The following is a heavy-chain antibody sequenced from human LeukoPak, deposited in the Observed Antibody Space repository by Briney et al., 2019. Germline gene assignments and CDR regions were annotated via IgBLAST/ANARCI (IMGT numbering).Heavy chain of an antibody. CDR1: GFIFNNYN. Sequence: GSLRLSCAASGFIFNNYNMNWVRQAPGKGLEWVSYIDTSGTIYLADSVKGRFTISRDNAKNSLYLQMNGLRAEDAAVYYCARTHPHSSGYYYYFDYWGQGTLVTVSS. CDR2: IDTSGTI. CDR3: ARTHPHSSGYYYYFDY. D-gene: IGHD3-22*01. V-gene: IGHV3-69-1*01. J-gene: IGHJ4*02.